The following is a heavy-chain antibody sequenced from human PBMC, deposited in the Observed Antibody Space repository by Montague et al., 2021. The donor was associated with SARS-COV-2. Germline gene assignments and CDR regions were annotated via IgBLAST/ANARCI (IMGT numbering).Heavy chain of an antibody. D-gene: IGHD4-17*01. J-gene: IGHJ3*02. CDR2: IYYSGST. V-gene: IGHV4-39*01. CDR1: GGSIRTSSYD. CDR3: AMRGGALDAFDI. Sequence: SETLSLTCTVSGGSIRTSSYDWGWIRQPPGKGLDWIGSIYYSGSTYYTPSLKSRVTISVDTSKNPFSLKLSSVTAADTAVYYCAMRGGALDAFDIWGQGTTVIVSS.